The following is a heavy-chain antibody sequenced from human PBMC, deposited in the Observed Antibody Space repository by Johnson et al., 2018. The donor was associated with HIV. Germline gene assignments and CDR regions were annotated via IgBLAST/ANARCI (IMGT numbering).Heavy chain of an antibody. CDR3: ARDAQEWELWGDGAFDI. CDR2: ISYDGSAK. Sequence: QVQLVESGGGVVQPVRSLRLSCAASGFTFSSYAMHWVRQAPGKGLEWVAVISYDGSAKYYAYSVNGRFTISRDNSKNTLYLQMNSLRAEDTAVYYCARDAQEWELWGDGAFDIWGQGTMVTVSS. V-gene: IGHV3-30*04. CDR1: GFTFSSYA. D-gene: IGHD1-26*01. J-gene: IGHJ3*02.